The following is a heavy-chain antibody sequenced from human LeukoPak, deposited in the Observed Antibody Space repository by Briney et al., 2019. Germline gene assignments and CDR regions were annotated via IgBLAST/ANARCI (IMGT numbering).Heavy chain of an antibody. Sequence: ASVNVSCKASGYTFTGYYMHWVRQAPGQGLVWMGWINPNSGGTNYAQKFQGRVTMTRDTSISTAYMELSRLRSDDTAVYYCARDRYYYDSSGYEWGQGTLVTVSS. V-gene: IGHV1-2*02. D-gene: IGHD3-22*01. CDR3: ARDRYYYDSSGYE. CDR2: INPNSGGT. CDR1: GYTFTGYY. J-gene: IGHJ4*02.